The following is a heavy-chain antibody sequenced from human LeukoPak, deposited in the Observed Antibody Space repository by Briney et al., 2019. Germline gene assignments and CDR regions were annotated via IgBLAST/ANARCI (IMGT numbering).Heavy chain of an antibody. CDR2: IYYSGST. V-gene: IGHV4-30-4*07. J-gene: IGHJ4*02. Sequence: PSQTLSLTCAVSGGSISSGGYSWSWIRQPPGKGLEWIGYIYYSGSTYYNPSLKSRVTISVDTSKNQFSLKLSSVTAADTAVYYCARGLTGWEDIVVVVAANYFDYWGQGTLVTVSS. D-gene: IGHD2-15*01. CDR1: GGSISSGGYS. CDR3: ARGLTGWEDIVVVVAANYFDY.